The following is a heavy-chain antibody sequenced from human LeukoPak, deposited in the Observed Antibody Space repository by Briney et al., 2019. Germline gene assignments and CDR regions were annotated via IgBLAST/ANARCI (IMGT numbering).Heavy chain of an antibody. J-gene: IGHJ4*02. CDR3: ARGEHKATIAALDS. D-gene: IGHD5-24*01. CDR2: ISSSSSYI. Sequence: GGSLRLSCAASGLTFSDYYIHWVRQAPGKGLEWVSAISSSSSYIYYADSVKGRFSISRDNADNSVSLQMHGLRAEDTAVYFCARGEHKATIAALDSWGQGTLVTVSS. CDR1: GLTFSDYY. V-gene: IGHV3-21*01.